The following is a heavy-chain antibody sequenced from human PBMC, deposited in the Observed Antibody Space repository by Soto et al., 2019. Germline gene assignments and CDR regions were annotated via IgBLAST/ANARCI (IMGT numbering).Heavy chain of an antibody. V-gene: IGHV3-11*01. J-gene: IGHJ4*02. CDR2: ISINGRNI. Sequence: VQLVESGGGSVKPGGYLRLSCVASGFTFSDYYMSWIRQTPGKGLEWASYISINGRNIYYADSVKGRFTISRDNTKNSLYLQMNSLRAEDTAVYYCARLPPPSCSGGSCSPYWGQGTLVTVSS. CDR3: ARLPPPSCSGGSCSPY. D-gene: IGHD2-15*01. CDR1: GFTFSDYY.